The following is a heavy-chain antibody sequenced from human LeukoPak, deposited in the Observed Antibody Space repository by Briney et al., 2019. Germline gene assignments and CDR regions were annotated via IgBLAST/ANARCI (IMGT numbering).Heavy chain of an antibody. Sequence: GASVKVSCKASGYTFTRYDINWVRQATGHGLEWMGRMNPNSGNTGYAQKFQGRVTMTRNTSITTAYMELSSLRSEDTGVYYCVRGDIYDYWGQGTLVTVSS. D-gene: IGHD5-24*01. J-gene: IGHJ4*02. V-gene: IGHV1-8*01. CDR1: GYTFTRYD. CDR2: MNPNSGNT. CDR3: VRGDIYDY.